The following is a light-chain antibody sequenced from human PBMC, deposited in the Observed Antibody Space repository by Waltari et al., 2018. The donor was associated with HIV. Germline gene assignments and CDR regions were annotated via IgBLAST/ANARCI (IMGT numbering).Light chain of an antibody. Sequence: EIVMSQSPISVSVTPGEPASISCTSSQSLLHSNGYNYLDWYLQKPGQSPQLLIYLASSRASGVPDRFSGSGSGTDFTLKISKVEAEDVGVYYCMQTLQTQFTFGPGTKVDIK. CDR3: MQTLQTQFT. CDR1: QSLLHSNGYNY. J-gene: IGKJ3*01. V-gene: IGKV2-28*01. CDR2: LAS.